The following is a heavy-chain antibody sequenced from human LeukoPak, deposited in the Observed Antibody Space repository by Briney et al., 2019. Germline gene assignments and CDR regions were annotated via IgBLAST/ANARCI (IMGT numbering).Heavy chain of an antibody. CDR1: GGSISSSSYY. D-gene: IGHD3-3*01. CDR2: IYYSGST. Sequence: SETLSLTCTVSGGSISSSSYYWGWIRQPPGKGLEWIGSIYYSGSTYYNPSLKSRVTISVDTSKNQFSLKLSSVTAADTAVYYCARLNDYYFDYWGQGTLVTVSS. V-gene: IGHV4-39*01. J-gene: IGHJ4*02. CDR3: ARLNDYYFDY.